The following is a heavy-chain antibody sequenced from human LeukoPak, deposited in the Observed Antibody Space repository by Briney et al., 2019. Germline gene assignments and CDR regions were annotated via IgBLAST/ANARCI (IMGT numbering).Heavy chain of an antibody. CDR3: ARGYYGSGSYYDGYYFDF. J-gene: IGHJ4*02. Sequence: SVKVSCKVSGDTFNSYAVAWVRQAPGQGLEWMGLIIPAFGTTHYAQRFQGRVTITSDKSTTTAYMELGSLRSEDTAVYYCARGYYGSGSYYDGYYFDFWGQGTLVTVSS. CDR2: IIPAFGTT. D-gene: IGHD3-10*01. V-gene: IGHV1-69*06. CDR1: GDTFNSYA.